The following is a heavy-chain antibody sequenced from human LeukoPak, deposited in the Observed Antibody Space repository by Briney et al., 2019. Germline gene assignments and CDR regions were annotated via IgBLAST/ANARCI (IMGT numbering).Heavy chain of an antibody. J-gene: IGHJ5*02. Sequence: SETQSLTCTVSGGSINKYYWSWIRQPPGKGLEWIGYIYYSGSTNYNPSLKSRVTISVDTSKNQFSLKLSSVTAADTAVYYCARKKTVQGGTWNWFDPWGQGTLVTVSS. CDR3: ARKKTVQGGTWNWFDP. V-gene: IGHV4-59*08. CDR2: IYYSGST. CDR1: GGSINKYY. D-gene: IGHD1/OR15-1a*01.